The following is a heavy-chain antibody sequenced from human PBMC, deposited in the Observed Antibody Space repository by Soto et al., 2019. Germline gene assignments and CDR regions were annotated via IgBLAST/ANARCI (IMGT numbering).Heavy chain of an antibody. V-gene: IGHV3-9*01. CDR3: AKGRYDFWSPYYFDS. Sequence: GGSLRLSCVGTGLNFDYFAMHWVRQAPGKGLEWVSGITWNSRVLAYADSVKGRFTISRDNARNSLYLQMDSLRDEDTALYYCAKGRYDFWSPYYFDSWGQGTLVTVPQ. J-gene: IGHJ4*02. D-gene: IGHD3-3*01. CDR1: GLNFDYFA. CDR2: ITWNSRVL.